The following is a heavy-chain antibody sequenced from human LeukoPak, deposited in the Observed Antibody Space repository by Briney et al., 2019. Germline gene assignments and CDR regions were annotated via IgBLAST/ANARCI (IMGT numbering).Heavy chain of an antibody. Sequence: GESLKISCKGSGYSFTTYWISWVRQMPGKGLEWMGRIDPSDSYTRYSPSFQGHVTISADKSITTAYLQWSSLRASDTAMYYCARGGSYTYGSSDYWGQGTLVTVSS. V-gene: IGHV5-10-1*01. D-gene: IGHD5-18*01. CDR1: GYSFTTYW. CDR2: IDPSDSYT. CDR3: ARGGSYTYGSSDY. J-gene: IGHJ4*02.